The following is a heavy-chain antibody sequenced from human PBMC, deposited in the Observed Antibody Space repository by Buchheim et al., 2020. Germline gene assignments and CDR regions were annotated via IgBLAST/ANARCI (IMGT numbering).Heavy chain of an antibody. J-gene: IGHJ4*02. Sequence: QVHLQESGPGLVKPSETLSLTCTVSGVSISDNYWSWIRQTPGKGLEWIAYINYRGTTNYNPSLKSRVTISVDTSKNQFSLKLSSVTAADTAVYYCARLIGSGGSWHFDYWGQGTL. CDR1: GVSISDNY. V-gene: IGHV4-59*08. CDR2: INYRGTT. CDR3: ARLIGSGGSWHFDY. D-gene: IGHD2-15*01.